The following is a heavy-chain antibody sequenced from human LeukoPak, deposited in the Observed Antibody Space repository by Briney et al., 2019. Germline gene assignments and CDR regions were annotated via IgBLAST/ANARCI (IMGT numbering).Heavy chain of an antibody. CDR1: GGTFSSYA. J-gene: IGHJ6*04. V-gene: IGHV1-69*13. Sequence: ASVKVSCKASGGTFSSYAISWVRQAPGQGLEWMGGIIPIFGTANYAQKFQGRVTITADESTSTAYMELSSLRSEDTAVYYCGRGAKMITLGGFIFPDMPGYYYGRDVWGKGTTVTVSS. CDR2: IIPIFGTA. D-gene: IGHD3-16*02. CDR3: GRGAKMITLGGFIFPDMPGYYYGRDV.